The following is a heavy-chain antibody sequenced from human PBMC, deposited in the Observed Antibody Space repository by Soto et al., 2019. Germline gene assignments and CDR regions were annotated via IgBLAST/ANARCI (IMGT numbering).Heavy chain of an antibody. D-gene: IGHD3-3*01. CDR3: ARDVSSARASTYYDFWSGYYSVMDV. CDR1: GGSISSYY. J-gene: IGHJ6*02. CDR2: IYTSGST. Sequence: SETLSLTCTVPGGSISSYYWSWIRQPDGKGLEWIGLIYTSGSTNYNPSLKIRVTMSVDTSKNQFSLKLRSVTAADTAVYYCARDVSSARASTYYDFWSGYYSVMDVWGQGTTVTV. V-gene: IGHV4-4*07.